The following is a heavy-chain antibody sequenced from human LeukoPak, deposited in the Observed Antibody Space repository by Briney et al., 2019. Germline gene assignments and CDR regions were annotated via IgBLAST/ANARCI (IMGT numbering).Heavy chain of an antibody. J-gene: IGHJ4*02. CDR2: IQQFGSEK. D-gene: IGHD6-13*01. V-gene: IGHV3-7*05. Sequence: GKSLRLSCAASGFTFSSYWMSWVRQAPGRGLEWVANIQQFGSEKNYVDSVKGRFTISRDNAKNSLYLQMNSLRAEDTAVYYCARDEAAVRFDYWGQGTLATVSS. CDR3: ARDEAAVRFDY. CDR1: GFTFSSYW.